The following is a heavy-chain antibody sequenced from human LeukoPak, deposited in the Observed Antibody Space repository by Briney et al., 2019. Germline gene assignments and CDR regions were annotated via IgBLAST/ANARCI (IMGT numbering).Heavy chain of an antibody. CDR2: IIPILGIA. CDR1: GGTFSSYA. CDR3: ASLHGGYSYGSDAFDI. V-gene: IGHV1-69*04. Sequence: SVKVSCKASGGTFSSYAISWVRQAPGQGLEWMGRIIPILGIANYAQKFQGRVTMTTDTSTSTAYMELRSLRSDDTAVYYCASLHGGYSYGSDAFDIWGQGTMVTVSS. J-gene: IGHJ3*02. D-gene: IGHD5-18*01.